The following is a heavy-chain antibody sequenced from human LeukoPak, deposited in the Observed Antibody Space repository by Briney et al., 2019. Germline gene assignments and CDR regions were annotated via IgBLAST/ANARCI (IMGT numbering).Heavy chain of an antibody. Sequence: SQTLSLTCAISGDSVSNKNTAWNWIRQSPSRGLEWLGRTYYRSKWHNTYAASVKSRITINPDTSKNQFSLQLNSVTPEDTAVYYCARERRYYYGSGPQYYFDYWGQGTLVTVSS. V-gene: IGHV6-1*01. J-gene: IGHJ4*02. CDR2: TYYRSKWHN. D-gene: IGHD3-10*01. CDR3: ARERRYYYGSGPQYYFDY. CDR1: GDSVSNKNTA.